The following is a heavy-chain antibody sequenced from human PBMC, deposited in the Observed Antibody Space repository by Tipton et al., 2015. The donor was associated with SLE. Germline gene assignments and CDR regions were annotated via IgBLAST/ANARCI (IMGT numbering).Heavy chain of an antibody. Sequence: QLVQSGGGLVQPGGSLRLSCAASGFTFSSYWMSWVRQAPGKGLEWVANIKQDGSEKYYADSVKGRFTISRDNSKNTLYLQMNSLRAEDTAVYYCAGGGGSYYFYYMDVWGKGTTVTVSS. J-gene: IGHJ6*03. D-gene: IGHD1-26*01. CDR2: IKQDGSEK. CDR3: AGGGGSYYFYYMDV. CDR1: GFTFSSYW. V-gene: IGHV3-7*01.